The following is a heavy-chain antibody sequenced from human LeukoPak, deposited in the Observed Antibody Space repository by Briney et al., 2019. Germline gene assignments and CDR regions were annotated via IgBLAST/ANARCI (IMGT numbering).Heavy chain of an antibody. Sequence: SQTLSLTFAISGDSVSSNSAAWNWIRQSPSRGLQWLGRTYYRSKWYNDYAVSVKSRITINPDTSKNQFSLQLNSVTPEDTAVYYCAREYSSGWYRGFDYWGQGTLVTVSS. V-gene: IGHV6-1*01. J-gene: IGHJ4*02. CDR3: AREYSSGWYRGFDY. D-gene: IGHD6-19*01. CDR1: GDSVSSNSAA. CDR2: TYYRSKWYN.